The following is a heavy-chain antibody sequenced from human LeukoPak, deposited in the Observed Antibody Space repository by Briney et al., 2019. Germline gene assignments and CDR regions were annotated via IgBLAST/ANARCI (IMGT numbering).Heavy chain of an antibody. CDR2: IKQDGSQK. D-gene: IGHD4-17*01. CDR1: GFTFSSYW. CDR3: ARDWFDGDYDRFDY. Sequence: PGGSVSLSCADSGFTFSSYWMSWFRQAPGKGLEWVANIKQDGSQKFSVDSVKGRFTISRDNAKNSLYLQMNSLRVEDTAVYYCARDWFDGDYDRFDYWGQGTLVTVSS. V-gene: IGHV3-7*03. J-gene: IGHJ4*02.